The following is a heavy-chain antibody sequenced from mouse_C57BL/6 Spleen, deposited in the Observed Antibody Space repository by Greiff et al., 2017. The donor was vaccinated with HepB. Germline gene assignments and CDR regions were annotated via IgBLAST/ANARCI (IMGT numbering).Heavy chain of an antibody. CDR2: IHPNSGST. CDR3: ARSVDYYGSSHWYFDV. CDR1: GYTFTSYW. D-gene: IGHD1-1*01. Sequence: QVQLQQPGAELVKPGASVKLSCKASGYTFTSYWMHWVKQRPGQGLEWIGMIHPNSGSTNYNEKFKSKATLTVDKSSSTAYMQLSSLTSEDSAVYYCARSVDYYGSSHWYFDVWGTGTTVTVSS. J-gene: IGHJ1*03. V-gene: IGHV1-64*01.